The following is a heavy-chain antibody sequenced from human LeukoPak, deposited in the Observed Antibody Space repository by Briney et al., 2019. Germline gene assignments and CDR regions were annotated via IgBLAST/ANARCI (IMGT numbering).Heavy chain of an antibody. J-gene: IGHJ2*01. CDR1: GFTFTSYA. Sequence: PGGSLRLSCTASGFTFTSYAMSWVRQAPGRGLEWISSISSSGSHIYYADSLKGRFTVSRDSAKNSLYVQMNSLRAEDTAVYYCAKIGVSGHWYFGLWGRGTLVTVSS. CDR2: ISSSGSHI. CDR3: AKIGVSGHWYFGL. D-gene: IGHD5/OR15-5a*01. V-gene: IGHV3-21*01.